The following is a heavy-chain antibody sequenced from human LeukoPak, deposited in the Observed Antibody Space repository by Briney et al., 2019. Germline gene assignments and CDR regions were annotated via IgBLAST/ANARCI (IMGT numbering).Heavy chain of an antibody. CDR1: GGSFSGYY. J-gene: IGHJ4*02. CDR2: INHSGST. V-gene: IGHV4-34*01. CDR3: ARDGYRSYYFDY. Sequence: SETLSLTCAVYGGSFSGYYWSWIRQPPGKGLEWIGEINHSGSTNYNPSLKSRVTISVDTSKNQFSLKLSSVTAADTAVYYCARDGYRSYYFDYWGQGTLVTVSS. D-gene: IGHD5-24*01.